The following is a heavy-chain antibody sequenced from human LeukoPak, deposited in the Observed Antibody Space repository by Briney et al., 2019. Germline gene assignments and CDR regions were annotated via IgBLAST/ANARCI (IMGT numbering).Heavy chain of an antibody. CDR3: TTDRPNYYCSGGSCYAS. Sequence: GGSLRLSCAASGFTFSSYAMSWVRQAPGKGLEWVSAISGSGGSTYYADSVKGRFTISRDNSKNTLYLQMNSLKTEDTAVYYCTTDRPNYYCSGGSCYASWGQGTLVTYSS. V-gene: IGHV3-23*01. J-gene: IGHJ4*02. CDR2: ISGSGGST. CDR1: GFTFSSYA. D-gene: IGHD2-15*01.